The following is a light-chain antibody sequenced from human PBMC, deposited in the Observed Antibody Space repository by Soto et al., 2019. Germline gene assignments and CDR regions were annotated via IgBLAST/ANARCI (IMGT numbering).Light chain of an antibody. Sequence: QSVLTQPASVSGSPGQSITISCTGTSSDVGAYNYVSWYQQYPGKAPRLLIYAVSNRPSGASERFSGSKSGNTASLTISGLQAEDEADYYCCSYGGRILVIFGEGTKVTVL. CDR1: SSDVGAYNY. CDR2: AVS. J-gene: IGLJ2*01. V-gene: IGLV2-14*01. CDR3: CSYGGRILVI.